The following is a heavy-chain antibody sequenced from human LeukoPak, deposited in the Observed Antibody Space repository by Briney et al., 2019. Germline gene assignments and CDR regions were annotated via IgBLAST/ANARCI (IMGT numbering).Heavy chain of an antibody. CDR2: ISYDGSNK. CDR1: GFTFSSYG. CDR3: AKALEVTAIFDY. J-gene: IGHJ4*02. Sequence: GGSLRLSCAASGFTFSSYGMHWVRQAPGKGLEWVAVISYDGSNKYYADSVKGRFTISRDNSKNTLYLQMNSLRAEDTAVYYCAKALEVTAIFDYWGQGTLVTVSS. D-gene: IGHD2-21*02. V-gene: IGHV3-30*18.